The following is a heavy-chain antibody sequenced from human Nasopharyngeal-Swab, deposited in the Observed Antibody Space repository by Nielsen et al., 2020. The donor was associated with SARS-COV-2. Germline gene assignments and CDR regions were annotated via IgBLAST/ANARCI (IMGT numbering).Heavy chain of an antibody. J-gene: IGHJ3*02. CDR2: ISSISCYI. D-gene: IGHD3-22*01. Sequence: YCAASGFPFSSYRINWVREAPGRGLEWVSSISSISCYIYYADSVKGRFTISRDNAKNSLYLQMNSLRAEDTAVYYCAVDYYDSSGSPEGAFDIWGQGTMVTVSS. CDR3: AVDYYDSSGSPEGAFDI. CDR1: GFPFSSYR. V-gene: IGHV3-21*01.